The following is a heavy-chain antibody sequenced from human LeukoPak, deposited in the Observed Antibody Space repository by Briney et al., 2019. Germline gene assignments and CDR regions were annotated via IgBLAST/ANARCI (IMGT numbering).Heavy chain of an antibody. D-gene: IGHD4-17*01. J-gene: IGHJ4*02. CDR2: IKQDGSEK. Sequence: PGGSLRLSCAASGFTFSSYWMSWVRQAPGKGLEWVANIKQDGSEKYYVDSVKGRFTISRDNAKNSLYLQMNSLRAEDTAVYYCAREGNYGDYENDYWGQGTLVTVSS. CDR1: GFTFSSYW. CDR3: AREGNYGDYENDY. V-gene: IGHV3-7*01.